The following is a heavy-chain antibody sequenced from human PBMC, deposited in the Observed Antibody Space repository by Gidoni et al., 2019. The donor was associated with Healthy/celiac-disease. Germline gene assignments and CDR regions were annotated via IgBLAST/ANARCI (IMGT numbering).Heavy chain of an antibody. CDR3: ARAVGLEDYYYYYMDV. CDR2: ISSSSSYI. V-gene: IGHV3-21*01. D-gene: IGHD3-3*01. CDR1: GLPFSSYS. Sequence: EVQLVESGGGLVKPGGSLRLSCAASGLPFSSYSMNWVRQAPGKGLEWVSSISSSSSYIYYADSVKGRFTISRDNAKNSLYLQMNSLRAEDTAVYYCARAVGLEDYYYYYMDVWGKGTTVTVSS. J-gene: IGHJ6*03.